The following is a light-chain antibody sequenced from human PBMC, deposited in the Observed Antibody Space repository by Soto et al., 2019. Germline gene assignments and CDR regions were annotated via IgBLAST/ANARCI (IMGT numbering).Light chain of an antibody. Sequence: QSVLTQPPSGSGTPGQRVTISCSGSSSNIGRNTVNWYQQIPGTAPKLLMYTDNQRPSAVPARFSASKSGTSASLAISGLQSEDEADYYCAAWDDSLNGVVFGGGTKLTVL. J-gene: IGLJ2*01. V-gene: IGLV1-44*01. CDR1: SSNIGRNT. CDR2: TDN. CDR3: AAWDDSLNGVV.